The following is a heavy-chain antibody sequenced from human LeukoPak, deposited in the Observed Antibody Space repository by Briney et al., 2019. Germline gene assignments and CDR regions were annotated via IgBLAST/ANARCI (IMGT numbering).Heavy chain of an antibody. Sequence: GGSLRLSCTGSGIIGTSIYMRWVRQAPGKGLEWVSSISSSSSYIYYADSVKGRFTISRDNAKNSLYLQMNSLRAEDTAVYYCARSHKANQLLVAFAIWRLGTMVTVSS. CDR1: GIIGTSIY. CDR3: ARSHKANQLLVAFAI. D-gene: IGHD2-2*01. J-gene: IGHJ3*02. CDR2: ISSSSSYI. V-gene: IGHV3-21*01.